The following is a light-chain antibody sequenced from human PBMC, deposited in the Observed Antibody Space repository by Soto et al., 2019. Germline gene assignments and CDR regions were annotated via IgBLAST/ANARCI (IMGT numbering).Light chain of an antibody. CDR1: QSSSRW. Sequence: DIQMTQSPSTLSASVGDRVTITCRASQSSSRWLAWYQQKPGKAPKLLIYDASNLESGVPSRFSGSGSGTEFTLTISSLQPDHFANYYCQQYNSYPYTFGQGTKLEI. CDR2: DAS. J-gene: IGKJ2*01. V-gene: IGKV1-5*01. CDR3: QQYNSYPYT.